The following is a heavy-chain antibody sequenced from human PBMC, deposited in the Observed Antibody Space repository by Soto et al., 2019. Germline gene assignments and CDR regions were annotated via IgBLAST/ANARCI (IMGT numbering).Heavy chain of an antibody. Sequence: GGSLRLSCAASGFTFSNAWINWVRQAPGKGLEWVGRIKSKTDGGTTDFAAPVKGRFAISRDGSKNVVYLQMNSLKTEDTAVYSCPTDSYITIIVVRPDYWGHGTMVTVSS. CDR3: PTDSYITIIVVRPDY. J-gene: IGHJ4*01. V-gene: IGHV3-15*07. D-gene: IGHD3-22*01. CDR2: IKSKTDGGTT. CDR1: GFTFSNAW.